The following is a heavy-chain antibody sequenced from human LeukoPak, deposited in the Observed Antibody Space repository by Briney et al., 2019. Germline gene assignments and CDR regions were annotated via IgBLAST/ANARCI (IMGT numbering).Heavy chain of an antibody. J-gene: IGHJ6*02. Sequence: SVKVSCKASGGTFSSYAISWVRQAPGQGLEWMGGIIPIFGTANYAQKFQGRVTITADESTSTAYMELSSLRSEDTAVYYRASRFYYDSSGYHLRNYYYYGMDVWGQGTTVTVSS. CDR2: IIPIFGTA. CDR1: GGTFSSYA. CDR3: ASRFYYDSSGYHLRNYYYYGMDV. V-gene: IGHV1-69*13. D-gene: IGHD3-22*01.